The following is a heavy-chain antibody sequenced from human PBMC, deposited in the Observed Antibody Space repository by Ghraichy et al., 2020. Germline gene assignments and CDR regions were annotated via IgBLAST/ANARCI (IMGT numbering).Heavy chain of an antibody. CDR3: ARRGAVRGVIDY. Sequence: ASVKVSCKASGYTFTSYDINWVRQATGQGLEWMGWMNPNSGNTGYAQKFQGRVTMTRNTSISTAYMELSSLRSEDTAVYYCARRGAVRGVIDYWGQGTLVTVSS. CDR2: MNPNSGNT. V-gene: IGHV1-8*01. J-gene: IGHJ4*02. CDR1: GYTFTSYD. D-gene: IGHD3-10*01.